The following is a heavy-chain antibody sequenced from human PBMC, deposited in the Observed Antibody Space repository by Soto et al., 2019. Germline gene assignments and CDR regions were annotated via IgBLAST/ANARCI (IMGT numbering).Heavy chain of an antibody. CDR1: GFIFSNYA. Sequence: SLRLSCAASGFIFSNYAMFWFRQAPGRGLEWVSTIYAAGEGKKYAGSVKGRFTISRDNSRDTLFLQMDSLRVEDTAIYFCAKDLIRGDGYEDPDYWGQGTLVTVSS. CDR2: IYAAGEGK. CDR3: AKDLIRGDGYEDPDY. J-gene: IGHJ4*02. D-gene: IGHD5-12*01. V-gene: IGHV3-23*01.